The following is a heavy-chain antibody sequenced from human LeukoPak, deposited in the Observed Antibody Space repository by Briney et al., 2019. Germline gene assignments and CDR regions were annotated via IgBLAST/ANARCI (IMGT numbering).Heavy chain of an antibody. CDR1: GFTFSSYG. V-gene: IGHV3-33*06. CDR3: AKHFCTGLDCSLFDS. J-gene: IGHJ4*02. Sequence: GGSLRLSCAASGFTFSSYGMHWVRQAPGKGLEWVAVIWYDGSNKYYADSVKGRFIISRDNSKNTLSLQLSSLSPEDTALYYCAKHFCTGLDCSLFDSWGQGTLVTVSS. CDR2: IWYDGSNK. D-gene: IGHD3/OR15-3a*01.